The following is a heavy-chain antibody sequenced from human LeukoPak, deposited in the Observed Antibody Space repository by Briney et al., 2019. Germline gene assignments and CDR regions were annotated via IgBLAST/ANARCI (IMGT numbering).Heavy chain of an antibody. J-gene: IGHJ5*02. Sequence: SETLSLTCTVSGGSISSSSYYWGWIRQPPGKGLEWIGEINHSGSTNYNPSLKSRVTISVDTSKNQFSLKLSSVTAADTAVYYCAREQTTRGFDPWGQGTLVTVSS. D-gene: IGHD3-10*01. CDR1: GGSISSSSYY. CDR2: INHSGST. V-gene: IGHV4-39*07. CDR3: AREQTTRGFDP.